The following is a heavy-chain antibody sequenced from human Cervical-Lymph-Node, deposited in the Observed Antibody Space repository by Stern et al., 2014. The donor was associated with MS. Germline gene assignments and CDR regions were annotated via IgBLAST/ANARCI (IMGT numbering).Heavy chain of an antibody. D-gene: IGHD1-20*01. CDR3: ARDRNWSFDH. CDR2: RSTNSGNT. J-gene: IGHJ4*02. CDR1: GYIFTING. Sequence: VQLVQAGAEVKKPGASVKVSCKASGYIFTINGISLVRQAPGQGLEWMGWRSTNSGNTHYAQELQGRVTMTTDTSTSTAYMELRSLRSDDTAVYYCARDRNWSFDHWGQGTLVTVSS. V-gene: IGHV1-18*01.